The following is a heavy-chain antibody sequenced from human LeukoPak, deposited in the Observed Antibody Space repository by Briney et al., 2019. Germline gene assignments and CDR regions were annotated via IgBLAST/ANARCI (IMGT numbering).Heavy chain of an antibody. CDR1: GGSISSSSYY. J-gene: IGHJ6*03. CDR3: ARSCRSPAAILDYYYYMDV. Sequence: SETLSLTCTVSGGSISSSSYYWGWIRQPPGKGLEWIGSIYYSGSTYYNPSLKSRVTISVDTSKNQFSLKLSSVTAADTAVYYCARSCRSPAAILDYYYYMDVWGKGTTVTVSS. V-gene: IGHV4-39*07. D-gene: IGHD2-2*02. CDR2: IYYSGST.